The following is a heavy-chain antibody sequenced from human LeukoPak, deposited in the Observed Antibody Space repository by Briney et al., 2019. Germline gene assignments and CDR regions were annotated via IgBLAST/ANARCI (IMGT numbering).Heavy chain of an antibody. Sequence: GGSLRLSCAASGFTFSDYYMSWIRQAPGKGLEWVSYISSSGSTIYYADSVKGRFTISRDNAKNSLYLQMNSLRAEDTAVYYCAKDYSSGEYYFDYWGQGTLVTVSS. CDR2: ISSSGSTI. CDR1: GFTFSDYY. D-gene: IGHD4-11*01. J-gene: IGHJ4*02. CDR3: AKDYSSGEYYFDY. V-gene: IGHV3-11*01.